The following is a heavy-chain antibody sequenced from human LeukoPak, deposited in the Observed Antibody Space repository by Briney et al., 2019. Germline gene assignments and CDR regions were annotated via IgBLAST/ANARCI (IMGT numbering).Heavy chain of an antibody. V-gene: IGHV4-4*07. J-gene: IGHJ4*02. CDR1: NGSVSTYY. CDR3: AREATVVGATII. CDR2: ISATGST. D-gene: IGHD1-26*01. Sequence: SETPSLTCTVSNGSVSTYYWSWIRQSAGKGLEWIGHISATGSTTYNPSLKSRVTVSVDTSKNQFSLKLSSVTAADTAVYYCAREATVVGATIIWGQGTLVTVSS.